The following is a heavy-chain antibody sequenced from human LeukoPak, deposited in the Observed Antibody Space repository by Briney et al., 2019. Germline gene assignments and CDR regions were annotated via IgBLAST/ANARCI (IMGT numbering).Heavy chain of an antibody. CDR3: ARTPLGIVGAMPFDY. Sequence: VSVTVSCKASGYTFTSYGISWVRQAPGQGLEWMGWISAYNGNTNYAQKLQGRVTMTTDTSTSTAYMELRSLRSDDTAVYYCARTPLGIVGAMPFDYWGQGTLVTVSS. CDR2: ISAYNGNT. J-gene: IGHJ4*02. V-gene: IGHV1-18*01. CDR1: GYTFTSYG. D-gene: IGHD1-26*01.